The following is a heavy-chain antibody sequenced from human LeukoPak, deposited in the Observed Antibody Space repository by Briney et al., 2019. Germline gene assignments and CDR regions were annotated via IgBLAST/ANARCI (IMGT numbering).Heavy chain of an antibody. CDR2: IIPILGIA. CDR1: GGTFSSYA. J-gene: IGHJ6*02. D-gene: IGHD2-15*01. Sequence: ASVSVSCKASGGTFSSYAISWVRQAPGQGLEWMGRIIPILGIANYAQKFQGRVTITADKSTSTVYMELSSLRSEDTAVYYCASAIVVVVAATGRYYGMDVWGQGTTVTVSS. CDR3: ASAIVVVVAATGRYYGMDV. V-gene: IGHV1-69*04.